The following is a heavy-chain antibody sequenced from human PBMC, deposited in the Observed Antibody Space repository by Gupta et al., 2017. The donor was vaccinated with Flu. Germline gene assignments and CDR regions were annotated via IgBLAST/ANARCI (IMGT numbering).Heavy chain of an antibody. J-gene: IGHJ4*02. CDR3: VAEDDYDFY. V-gene: IGHV3-15*05. CDR2: IKSKSDEETV. Sequence: WVRQAPGKGLEWVGRIKSKSDEETVDYGTPVKGRFIISRDESKSTVYLQMNSLKIEDTGLYFCVAEDDYDFYWGQGNMVTVSS. D-gene: IGHD4-17*01.